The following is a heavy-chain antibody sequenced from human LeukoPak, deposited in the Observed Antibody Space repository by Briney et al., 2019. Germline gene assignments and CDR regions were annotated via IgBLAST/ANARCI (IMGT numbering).Heavy chain of an antibody. J-gene: IGHJ4*02. Sequence: SETLSLTCTVSGGSINSYYWSWIRQPPGKGLEWIGYIFYSGSTNYNPSLQSRVTISVDTSRNQFSLNLSSVTAADTAVYYCARGPTRQYFDSWGWGTLVTVSS. CDR1: GGSINSYY. V-gene: IGHV4-59*01. D-gene: IGHD6-6*01. CDR2: IFYSGST. CDR3: ARGPTRQYFDS.